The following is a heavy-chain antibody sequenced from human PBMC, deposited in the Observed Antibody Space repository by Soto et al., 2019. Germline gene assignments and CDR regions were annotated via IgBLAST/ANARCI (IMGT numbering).Heavy chain of an antibody. V-gene: IGHV1-69*13. D-gene: IGHD6-13*01. J-gene: IGHJ4*02. CDR1: GGTFSSYR. CDR3: VRDSGEKLSSN. CDR2: IVPIYRTA. Sequence: PSVKVSCKAAGGTFSSYRINWVRQSPGQGLEWVGGIVPIYRTADYAQKFQGRVTITADESARTSYMELRSLKSQDTAVYYCVRDSGEKLSSNWGEGPRVTVSS.